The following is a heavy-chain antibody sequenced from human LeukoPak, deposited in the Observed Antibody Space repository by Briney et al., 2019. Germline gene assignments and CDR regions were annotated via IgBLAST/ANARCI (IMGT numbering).Heavy chain of an antibody. J-gene: IGHJ4*02. D-gene: IGHD6-13*01. CDR2: IYYTGRA. CDR3: ATHAGTDSSNWYYFDN. V-gene: IGHV4-59*08. CDR1: GFTVSSNY. Sequence: PGGSLRLSCAASGFTVSSNYMTWVRQAPGKGLEWIGYIYYTGRAEDNPSLRSRVTMTVDTSKNQVSLKLSSVTAADTAVYYCATHAGTDSSNWYYFDNWGQGTLVTVSS.